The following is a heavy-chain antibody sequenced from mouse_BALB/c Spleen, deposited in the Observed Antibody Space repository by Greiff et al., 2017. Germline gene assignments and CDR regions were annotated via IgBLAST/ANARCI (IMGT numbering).Heavy chain of an antibody. CDR1: GFNIKDTY. D-gene: IGHD2-1*01. CDR3: HSSYGNYAFDV. J-gene: IGHJ1*01. Sequence: VQLQQSGAELVRSGASVKLSCTASGFNIKDTYMHWVKQRPEQGLEWIGRIDPANGNTKYDPKFQGKATITADTSSNTAYLQLSSLTSEDTAVYYCHSSYGNYAFDVWGAGTTVTVSS. CDR2: IDPANGNT. V-gene: IGHV14-3*02.